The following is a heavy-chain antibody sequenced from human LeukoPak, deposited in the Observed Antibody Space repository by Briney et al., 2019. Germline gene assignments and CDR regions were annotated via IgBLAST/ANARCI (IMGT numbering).Heavy chain of an antibody. Sequence: GMSLRLSCAASGVTLSPYGMHWVRQAPGKGLEWVAVISYEGGTQHYADSVKGRYIISRDNPRNTLYLQMNNLRTEDTAVYYCAKEGTPQVSTWYDLWGQGTQAIVSS. CDR1: GVTLSPYG. CDR2: ISYEGGTQ. D-gene: IGHD3-10*01. CDR3: AKEGTPQVSTWYDL. J-gene: IGHJ5*02. V-gene: IGHV3-30*18.